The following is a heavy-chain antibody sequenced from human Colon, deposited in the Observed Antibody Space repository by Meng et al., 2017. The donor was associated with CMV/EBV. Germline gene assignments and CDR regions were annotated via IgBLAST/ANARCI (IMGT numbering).Heavy chain of an antibody. J-gene: IGHJ4*02. CDR1: GITLPSCG. Sequence: QLVPYVSDVREPWVSVKGSCEPSGITLPSCGISCVLHAPGQGLEWLAYSSPYNGDTNYAQRCQGRVALTTNTSTSTVYMELGSLTSDDTAMYYCARELARGGYWGQGTLVTVSS. V-gene: IGHV1-18*01. CDR3: ARELARGGY. CDR2: SSPYNGDT.